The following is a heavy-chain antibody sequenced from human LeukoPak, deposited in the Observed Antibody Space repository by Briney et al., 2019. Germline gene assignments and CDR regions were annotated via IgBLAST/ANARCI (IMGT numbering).Heavy chain of an antibody. V-gene: IGHV1-69*13. D-gene: IGHD1-26*01. J-gene: IGHJ1*01. Sequence: SVNVSCTASGGTFSSYAISWVRQAPGQGLEWMGGIIPIFGTANYAQKFQGRVTITADESTSTAYMELSSPRSEDTAVYYCARDRLGATTLQYFQHWGQGTLVTVSS. CDR2: IIPIFGTA. CDR1: GGTFSSYA. CDR3: ARDRLGATTLQYFQH.